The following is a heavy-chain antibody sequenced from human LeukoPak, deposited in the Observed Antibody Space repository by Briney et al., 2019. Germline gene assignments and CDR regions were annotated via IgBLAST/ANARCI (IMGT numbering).Heavy chain of an antibody. CDR2: IYYSGST. Sequence: SETLSLTCTVSGGPISSSSYYWGWIRQPPGKGLEWIGSIYYSGSTYYNPSLKSRVTISVDTSKNQFSLKLSSVTAADTAVYYCARPSFGVFGEGWFDPWGQGTLVTVSS. CDR3: ARPSFGVFGEGWFDP. D-gene: IGHD3-3*01. J-gene: IGHJ5*02. V-gene: IGHV4-39*01. CDR1: GGPISSSSYY.